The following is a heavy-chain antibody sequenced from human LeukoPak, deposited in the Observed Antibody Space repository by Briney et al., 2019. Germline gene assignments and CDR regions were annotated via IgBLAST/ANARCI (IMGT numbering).Heavy chain of an antibody. Sequence: ASVKVSCKASGYTFTGHYMNWVRQAPEQGLEWMGWIKPKSGATTYAQKFQGRVTMTRDTSINTAYLELSSLTSDDTAIYYCARVREWEEISGAIPDYFDYWGQRTLVTVSS. D-gene: IGHD3-3*01. J-gene: IGHJ4*02. CDR2: IKPKSGAT. CDR3: ARVREWEEISGAIPDYFDY. V-gene: IGHV1-2*02. CDR1: GYTFTGHY.